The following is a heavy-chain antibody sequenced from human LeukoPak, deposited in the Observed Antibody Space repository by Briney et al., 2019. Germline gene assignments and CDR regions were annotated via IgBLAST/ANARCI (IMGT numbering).Heavy chain of an antibody. V-gene: IGHV3-23*01. CDR1: GFTFSSYA. CDR2: ISGSGGST. Sequence: PGGSLRLSYAASGFTFSSYAMSWVRQAPGEGLEWVSAISGSGGSTYYADSVKGRFTISRDNSKNTLYLQMNSLRAEDTAVYYCAKVGIVVVLYYFDYWGQGTLVTVSS. CDR3: AKVGIVVVLYYFDY. D-gene: IGHD2-2*01. J-gene: IGHJ4*02.